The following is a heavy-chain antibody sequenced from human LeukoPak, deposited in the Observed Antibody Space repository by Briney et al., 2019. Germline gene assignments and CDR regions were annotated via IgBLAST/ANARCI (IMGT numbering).Heavy chain of an antibody. CDR2: IKGDGIST. CDR3: ARAPHYSNYGPYYYGMDV. D-gene: IGHD4-11*01. V-gene: IGHV3-74*01. Sequence: GGSLRLSCAASGFDFSSNWMHWVRHAPGQGLVWVSRIKGDGISTNYADSVKGRFTISRDNAKNSLYLQMNSLRAEDTAVYYCARAPHYSNYGPYYYGMDVWGQGTTVTVSS. J-gene: IGHJ6*02. CDR1: GFDFSSNW.